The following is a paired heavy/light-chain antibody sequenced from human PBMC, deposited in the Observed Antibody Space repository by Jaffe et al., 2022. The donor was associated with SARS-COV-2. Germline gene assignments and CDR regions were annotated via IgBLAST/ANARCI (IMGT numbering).Light chain of an antibody. CDR2: DTN. V-gene: IGLV8-61*01. J-gene: IGLJ3*02. CDR3: LLYMGSGVRV. Sequence: QTVVTQEPSFSVSPGGTATLTCGLSSGSVSTSYYPSWYQQTPGQSPRTLIYDTNTRSSGVPDRFSGSILGNKAALTITGAQADDEADYYCLLYMGSGVRVFGGGTKLTVL. CDR1: SGSVSTSYY.
Heavy chain of an antibody. D-gene: IGHD5-18*01. J-gene: IGHJ4*02. CDR3: GTLHNYGYTQ. CDR1: GLTFGNYA. V-gene: IGHV3-23*04. CDR2: ISGDGDYT. Sequence: EVQLVESGGGLVQPGGSLRLSCAASGLTFGNYAMGWVRQAPGKGLEWVSVISGDGDYTKYADSVKGRFTISRDNSKNTLYLQMNSLRVDDTAVYYCGTLHNYGYTQWGQGALVTVSS.